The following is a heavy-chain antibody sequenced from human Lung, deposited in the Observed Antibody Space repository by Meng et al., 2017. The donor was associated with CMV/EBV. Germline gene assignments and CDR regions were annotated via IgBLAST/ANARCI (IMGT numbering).Heavy chain of an antibody. CDR3: GTFDY. V-gene: IGHV3-48*03. CDR2: IFRSGTTK. J-gene: IGHJ4*02. Sequence: GGSLRLSCKASGLTFSSYEMIWVRQAPGRGLEWVSYIFRSGTTKSYADAVKGRFTISRDNAKNSLYLQMNSLRAEDTAVYYCGTFDYWGRGTSVTCAS. CDR1: GLTFSSYE.